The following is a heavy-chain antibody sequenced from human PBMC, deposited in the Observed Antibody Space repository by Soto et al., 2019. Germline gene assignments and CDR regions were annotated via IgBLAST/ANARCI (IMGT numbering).Heavy chain of an antibody. CDR3: ARLDSSGYYPLDY. V-gene: IGHV4-39*01. D-gene: IGHD3-22*01. J-gene: IGHJ4*02. Sequence: SETLSLTCTVSGGSISSSSYYWGWIRQPPGKGLEWIGSIYYSGSTYYNPSLKSRVTISVDTSKNQFSLKLSSVTAADTAVYYCARLDSSGYYPLDYWGQGTLVTVS. CDR2: IYYSGST. CDR1: GGSISSSSYY.